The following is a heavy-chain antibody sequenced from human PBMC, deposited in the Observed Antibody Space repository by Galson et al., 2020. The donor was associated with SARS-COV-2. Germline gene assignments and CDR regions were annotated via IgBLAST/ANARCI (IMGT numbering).Heavy chain of an antibody. D-gene: IGHD3-3*01. CDR1: GFTFSRNA. J-gene: IGHJ4*02. CDR2: MSSDGRNT. Sequence: GGSLRLSCAASGFTFSRNAMSWVRQAPGKGLEWVSIMSSDGRNTYYAASVKGRFTVSRDNSMNTFYLQMNDLRADDTAVYYCAKDSESLFWTSYSVDCWGQGTLVTVSS. CDR3: AKDSESLFWTSYSVDC. V-gene: IGHV3-23*03.